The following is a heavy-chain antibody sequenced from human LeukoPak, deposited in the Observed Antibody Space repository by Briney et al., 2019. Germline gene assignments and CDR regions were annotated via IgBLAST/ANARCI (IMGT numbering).Heavy chain of an antibody. CDR1: GFTFDDYA. D-gene: IGHD2-21*02. V-gene: IGHV3-43*02. J-gene: IGHJ6*02. CDR2: ISGDGGST. CDR3: AKDNAVTGYYYYGMDV. Sequence: GGSLRLSCAASGFTFDDYAMHWVRQAPGKGLEWVCLISGDGGSTYYADSVKGRFTISRDNSKNSLYLQMNSLRTEDTALYYCAKDNAVTGYYYYGMDVWGQGTTVTVSS.